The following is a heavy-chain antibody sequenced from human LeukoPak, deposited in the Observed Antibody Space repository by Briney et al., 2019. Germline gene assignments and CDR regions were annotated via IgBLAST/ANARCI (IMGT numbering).Heavy chain of an antibody. J-gene: IGHJ6*02. CDR1: GFTFSGYW. D-gene: IGHD2-2*01. V-gene: IGHV4-34*01. CDR2: ISHSGNA. CDR3: ARVPAVDGNYYYYYGLDV. Sequence: AGPLRLSCTASGFTFSGYWMSWVRQPPGKGLEWIGEISHSGNAKYAPSLKSRVTISLDTSKNQFSLKVNSLTAADTAVYYCARVPAVDGNYYYYYGLDVWGQGTTVTVSS.